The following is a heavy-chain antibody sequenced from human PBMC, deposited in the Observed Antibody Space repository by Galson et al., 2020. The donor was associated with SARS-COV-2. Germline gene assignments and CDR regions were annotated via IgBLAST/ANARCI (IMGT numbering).Heavy chain of an antibody. Sequence: GESLKLSCKGSGYLFSNYWIGWVRHMPGKGLEWMGFIFPSDSDTRYSPSFQGQVTISADKSISTAYLQWSSLKASDTALYFCGTFANTYSHAFDHWGQGTLVTGSS. CDR2: IFPSDSDT. CDR1: GYLFSNYW. D-gene: IGHD5-12*01. CDR3: GTFANTYSHAFDH. V-gene: IGHV5-51*01. J-gene: IGHJ4*02.